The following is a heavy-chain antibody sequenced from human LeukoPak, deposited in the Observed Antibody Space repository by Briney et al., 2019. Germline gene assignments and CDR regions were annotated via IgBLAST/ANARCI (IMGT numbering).Heavy chain of an antibody. V-gene: IGHV4-34*01. J-gene: IGHJ6*02. CDR2: INHSGST. D-gene: IGHD4-17*01. Sequence: SETLSLTCAVYGGSFSGYYWSWIRQPPGKGLEWIGEINHSGSTNYNPSLRSRVTISVDTPKNQFSLKLSSVTAADTAVYYCARDFAVTTAYYYGVDVWGQGITVTVSS. CDR3: ARDFAVTTAYYYGVDV. CDR1: GGSFSGYY.